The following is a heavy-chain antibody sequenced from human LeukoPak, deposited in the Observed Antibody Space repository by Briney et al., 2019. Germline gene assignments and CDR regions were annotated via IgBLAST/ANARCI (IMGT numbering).Heavy chain of an antibody. CDR2: INHSGST. CDR3: ARGRSRLQTLLKRPGFGFDP. CDR1: SGSFSGYY. J-gene: IGHJ5*02. D-gene: IGHD4-11*01. V-gene: IGHV4-34*01. Sequence: KPSETLSLTCAVYSGSFSGYYWSWIRQPPGKGLEGVGEINHSGSTNYNPSLKSRVTISVDTSKNQFSLKLSSVTAADTAVYYCARGRSRLQTLLKRPGFGFDPWGQGNLVTVS.